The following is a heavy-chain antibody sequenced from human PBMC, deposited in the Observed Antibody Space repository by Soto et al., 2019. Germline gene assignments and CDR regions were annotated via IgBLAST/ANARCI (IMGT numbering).Heavy chain of an antibody. CDR3: AKDRNYDSSGYFSPSVYRD. V-gene: IGHV3-23*01. Sequence: GGSLRLSCAASGFTFSSYAMSWVRQAPGKGLEWVSAISGSGGSTYYADSVKGRFTISRDNSKNTLYLQMNSLRAEDTAVYYCAKDRNYDSSGYFSPSVYRDWGQGTLVTVSS. D-gene: IGHD3-22*01. J-gene: IGHJ4*02. CDR1: GFTFSSYA. CDR2: ISGSGGST.